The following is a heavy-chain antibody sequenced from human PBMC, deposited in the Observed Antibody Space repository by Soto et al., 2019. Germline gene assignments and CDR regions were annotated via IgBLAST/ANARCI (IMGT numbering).Heavy chain of an antibody. CDR2: IYHSGST. CDR3: ARRRNDYGDYDWFDP. Sequence: QVQLQESGPGLVKPSGTLSLTCAVSSGSISSSNWWSWVRQPPGKGLEWIGAIYHSGSTNYNPSLKSRVTISVDKSKNQFSLKLSSVTAADTAVYYCARRRNDYGDYDWFDPWGQGTLVTVSS. V-gene: IGHV4-4*02. J-gene: IGHJ5*02. D-gene: IGHD4-17*01. CDR1: SGSISSSNW.